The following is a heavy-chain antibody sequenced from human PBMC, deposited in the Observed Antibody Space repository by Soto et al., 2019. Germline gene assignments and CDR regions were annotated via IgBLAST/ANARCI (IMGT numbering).Heavy chain of an antibody. CDR3: ARDYGSSGYYRDALDV. D-gene: IGHD3-22*01. CDR2: IWSDGSNK. V-gene: IGHV3-33*01. CDR1: GFTFSGYG. J-gene: IGHJ3*01. Sequence: GGSLRLSCEASGFTFSGYGMHWVRQAPGKGLEWVGVIWSDGSNKYYADSVKGRFTISRDNSKNTLYMQMNSLRAEDTAVYYCARDYGSSGYYRDALDVWGQGTMVIVS.